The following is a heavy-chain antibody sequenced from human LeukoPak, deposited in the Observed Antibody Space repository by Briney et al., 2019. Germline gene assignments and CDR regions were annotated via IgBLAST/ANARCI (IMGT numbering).Heavy chain of an antibody. D-gene: IGHD3-3*01. Sequence: AGSLTLSCAASGFTFSSYSMNWVRPAQGKGLEWGANVKQDSSEKYYVHSVKGRFTISRDNSKNSLYLQMNDLRAEAMAVHYCARFFGIRIFGVVIYWGQGTLVTVSS. J-gene: IGHJ4*02. CDR2: VKQDSSEK. CDR1: GFTFSSYS. CDR3: ARFFGIRIFGVVIY. V-gene: IGHV3-7*01.